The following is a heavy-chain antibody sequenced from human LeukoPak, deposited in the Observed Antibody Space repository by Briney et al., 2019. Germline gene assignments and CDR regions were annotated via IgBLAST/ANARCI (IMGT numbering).Heavy chain of an antibody. V-gene: IGHV1-3*01. CDR3: AKDPGNPHDTNWGFYFDY. J-gene: IGHJ4*02. Sequence: GASVKVSCKASGYTFTSYAMHWVRQAPGQRLEWMGWINAGNGNTKYSQKFQGRVTITRDTSASTAYMELSSLRSEDTAVYYCAKDPGNPHDTNWGFYFDYWGQGTLVTVSS. D-gene: IGHD7-27*01. CDR1: GYTFTSYA. CDR2: INAGNGNT.